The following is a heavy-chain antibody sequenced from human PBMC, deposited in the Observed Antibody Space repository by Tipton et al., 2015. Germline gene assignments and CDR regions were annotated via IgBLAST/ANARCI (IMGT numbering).Heavy chain of an antibody. Sequence: TLSLTCIVSGGSIGSNSFYWGWIRQPPGKGLEWIGTIYNRGSTYYNPSLESRVTISVDTSKSQFSLWLSSLTAADTAVYYCARETGIRVSGTGTFDHWGQGTLVTVSS. V-gene: IGHV4-39*02. J-gene: IGHJ4*02. CDR1: GGSIGSNSFY. D-gene: IGHD3-10*01. CDR3: ARETGIRVSGTGTFDH. CDR2: IYNRGST.